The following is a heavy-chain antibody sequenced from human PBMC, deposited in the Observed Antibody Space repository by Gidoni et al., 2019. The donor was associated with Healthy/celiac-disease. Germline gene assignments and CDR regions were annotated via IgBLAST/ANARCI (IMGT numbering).Heavy chain of an antibody. J-gene: IGHJ4*02. Sequence: QVQLVASGGGVVQPGRSLRLSCSASGFTFSSYGMHWVRQAPGKGLEWVAVISYDGSNKYYADSVKGRFTISRDNSKNTLYLQMNSLRAEDTAVYYCAKDTGYSSGWYQDYWGQGTLVTVSS. V-gene: IGHV3-30*18. CDR2: ISYDGSNK. D-gene: IGHD6-19*01. CDR1: GFTFSSYG. CDR3: AKDTGYSSGWYQDY.